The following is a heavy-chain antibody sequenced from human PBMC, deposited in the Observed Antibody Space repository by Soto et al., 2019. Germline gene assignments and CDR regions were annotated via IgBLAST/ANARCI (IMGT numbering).Heavy chain of an antibody. J-gene: IGHJ4*02. D-gene: IGHD6-13*01. V-gene: IGHV1-18*01. CDR2: ISAYNGNT. CDR3: AREYSSSWYRKGEGAY. Sequence: QVQLVQSGAEVKKPGASVKVSCKASGYTFTSYGISWVRQAPGQGLEWMGWISAYNGNTNYAQKLQGRGTMTTDTSTSTAYMELRSLRADDTAVYYCAREYSSSWYRKGEGAYWGQGTLVTVSS. CDR1: GYTFTSYG.